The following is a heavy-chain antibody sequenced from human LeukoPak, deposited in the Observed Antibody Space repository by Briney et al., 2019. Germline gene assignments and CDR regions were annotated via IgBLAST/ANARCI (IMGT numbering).Heavy chain of an antibody. J-gene: IGHJ6*03. Sequence: ASVKVSCKASGYTFTSYYIHWVRQAPGQGLEGMGLINPSAGSTNYAQKFQGRVTMTRDTSTSTVYMELSSLRSEDTAVYYCARGPSITLIRGGQRYYYMDVWGKGTTVTISS. D-gene: IGHD3-10*01. CDR1: GYTFTSYY. CDR2: INPSAGST. V-gene: IGHV1-46*01. CDR3: ARGPSITLIRGGQRYYYMDV.